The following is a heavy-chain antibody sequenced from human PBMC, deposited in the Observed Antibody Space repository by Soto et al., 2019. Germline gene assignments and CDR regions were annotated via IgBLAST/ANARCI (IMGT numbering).Heavy chain of an antibody. D-gene: IGHD3-22*01. J-gene: IGHJ4*02. CDR1: GFTFSSYS. CDR3: ARVAYYYDSSGYYFDY. Sequence: VQLVESGGGLVKPGGSLRLSCAASGFTFSSYSMNWVRQAPGKGLEWVSSISSSSSYIYYADSVKGRFTISRDNAKNSLYLQMNSLRAEDTAVYYCARVAYYYDSSGYYFDYWGQGTLVTVSS. CDR2: ISSSSSYI. V-gene: IGHV3-21*01.